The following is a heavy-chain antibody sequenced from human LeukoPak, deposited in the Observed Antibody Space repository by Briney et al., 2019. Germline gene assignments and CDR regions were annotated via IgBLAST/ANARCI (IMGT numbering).Heavy chain of an antibody. J-gene: IGHJ3*02. V-gene: IGHV1-69*05. D-gene: IGHD3-22*01. CDR3: TRGDYYDSPRRAFDI. Sequence: SVKVSCKASGGTFSSYAISWVRQAPGQGLEWMGGIIPIFSTANYAQKFQGRVTITTDESTSTAYMELSSLRSEDTAVYYCTRGDYYDSPRRAFDIWGQGTMVTVSS. CDR2: IIPIFSTA. CDR1: GGTFSSYA.